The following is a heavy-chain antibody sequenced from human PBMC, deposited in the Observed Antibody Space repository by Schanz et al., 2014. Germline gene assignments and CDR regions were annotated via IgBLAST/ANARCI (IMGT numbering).Heavy chain of an antibody. CDR3: AKDLAAVGVFDY. Sequence: VQLVDSGGGLVKPGRSLRLSCAASGFTFSNHALSWVRQAPGKGLEWVSGIGGSGDSTHYADSVKGRFTISRDNSKNTLDLQMNSLRAEDTAIYYCAKDLAAVGVFDYWGQGSLVTVSP. J-gene: IGHJ4*02. D-gene: IGHD6-13*01. V-gene: IGHV3-23*04. CDR2: IGGSGDST. CDR1: GFTFSNHA.